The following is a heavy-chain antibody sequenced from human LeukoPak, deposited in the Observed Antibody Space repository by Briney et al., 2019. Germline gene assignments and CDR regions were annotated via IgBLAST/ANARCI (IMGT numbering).Heavy chain of an antibody. Sequence: GGSLRLSCAASGFNVRSYGMHWVRQAPGKGLAWVARINTDGTNTVYADSVKGRFTISRDNAKNTLYLQMNSLRAEDTAVYYCARLGFCSSVNCYTGAFDIWGQGTMVTVSS. CDR2: INTDGTNT. V-gene: IGHV3-74*01. CDR3: ARLGFCSSVNCYTGAFDI. CDR1: GFNVRSYG. D-gene: IGHD2-2*02. J-gene: IGHJ3*02.